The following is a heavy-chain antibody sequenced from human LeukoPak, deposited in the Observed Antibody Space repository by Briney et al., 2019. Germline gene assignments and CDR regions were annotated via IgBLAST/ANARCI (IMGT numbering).Heavy chain of an antibody. CDR1: GFTFSSYS. CDR3: AREGLDRGYFDY. D-gene: IGHD1-14*01. V-gene: IGHV3-21*01. Sequence: GGSLRLSCAASGFTFSSYSMNWVRQAPGKGLEWVSSISSSSSYIYYADSVKGRFTISRDNAKYSLYLQMNSLRAEDTAVYYCAREGLDRGYFDYWGQGTLVTVSS. CDR2: ISSSSSYI. J-gene: IGHJ4*02.